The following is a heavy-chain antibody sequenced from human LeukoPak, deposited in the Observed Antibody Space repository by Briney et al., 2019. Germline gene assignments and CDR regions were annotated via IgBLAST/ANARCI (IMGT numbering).Heavy chain of an antibody. J-gene: IGHJ6*03. CDR2: IIPTFGTA. V-gene: IGHV1-69*05. D-gene: IGHD6-19*01. CDR1: GGTFSSCA. Sequence: ASVKVSFKASGGTFSSCAISWVRQATGQGLEWMGGIIPTFGTANYAQKFQGRVTITTDESTSTAYMELSSLRSEDTAVYYCATSIAVAGTYYYMDVWGKGTTVTVSS. CDR3: ATSIAVAGTYYYMDV.